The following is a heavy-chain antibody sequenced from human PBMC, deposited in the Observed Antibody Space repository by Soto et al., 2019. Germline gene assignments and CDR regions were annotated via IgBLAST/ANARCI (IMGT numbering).Heavy chain of an antibody. CDR1: GFTFSSYG. D-gene: IGHD2-21*02. Sequence: QVQLVESGGGVVQPGRSLRLSCAASGFTFSSYGMHWVRQAPGKGLEWVAVISYDGSNKYYVDSVKGRFTISRDNSKNTLYLQMNSLRAEDTAVYYCAKDLVVTVPENYFDYWGQGTLVTVSS. V-gene: IGHV3-30*18. CDR3: AKDLVVTVPENYFDY. J-gene: IGHJ4*02. CDR2: ISYDGSNK.